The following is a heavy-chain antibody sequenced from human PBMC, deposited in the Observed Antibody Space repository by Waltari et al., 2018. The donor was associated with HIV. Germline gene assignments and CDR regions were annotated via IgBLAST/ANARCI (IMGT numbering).Heavy chain of an antibody. D-gene: IGHD6-13*01. CDR1: GYSISTYC. Sequence: EVQLVQSGAEVKKPGASLKISCEGSGYSISTYCFGWVGQMPGKGLEWTGINYPGDSDTRNNPSFQGQVPIPADKSISTAYLQWNSLKASDTAMYFCARHSSSGDNWYFDLWGRGTLVTVSS. CDR2: NYPGDSDT. CDR3: ARHSSSGDNWYFDL. V-gene: IGHV5-51*01. J-gene: IGHJ2*01.